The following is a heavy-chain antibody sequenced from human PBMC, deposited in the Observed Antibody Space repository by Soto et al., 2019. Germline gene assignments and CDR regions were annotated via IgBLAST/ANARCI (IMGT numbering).Heavy chain of an antibody. CDR2: IWYDGSNK. D-gene: IGHD3-22*01. CDR3: ARDYDSSGYPRYYFDY. CDR1: GFTFSSYG. Sequence: QVQLVESGGGVVQPGRSLRLSCAASGFTFSSYGMHWVRQAPGKGLEWVAVIWYDGSNKYYADSVKGRFTISRDNSKNTLYLQMNSLRADDTAVYYCARDYDSSGYPRYYFDYWGQGTLVIVSS. V-gene: IGHV3-33*01. J-gene: IGHJ4*02.